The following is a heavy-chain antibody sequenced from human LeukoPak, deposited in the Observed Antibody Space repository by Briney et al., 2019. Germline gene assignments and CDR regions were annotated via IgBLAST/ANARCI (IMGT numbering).Heavy chain of an antibody. Sequence: PSETLSLTCTVSGASIRSSTYYWGWIRQPPGKGLEWIGSIYYSGSTYYNPSLKRRVTISVDTSKNQFSLKLSSVTAADTAVYYCARIVRIGAALGLFDPWGQGTLVTVSS. CDR1: GASIRSSTYY. CDR2: IYYSGST. V-gene: IGHV4-39*07. D-gene: IGHD6-13*01. CDR3: ARIVRIGAALGLFDP. J-gene: IGHJ5*02.